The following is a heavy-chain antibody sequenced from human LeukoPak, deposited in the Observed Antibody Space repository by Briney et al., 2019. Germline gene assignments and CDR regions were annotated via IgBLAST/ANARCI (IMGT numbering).Heavy chain of an antibody. CDR2: IFYSGGT. CDR1: GGSIRGFV. J-gene: IGHJ5*02. Sequence: SETLSLTCTVSGGSIRGFVWSWIRQPPGKGLEWIGYIFYSGGTYYNPSLMSRVTISVDMSTNQFSLKLTSVTAADTAVYYCARHDYGGNSAWFDPWGQGTLVTVSS. V-gene: IGHV4-59*01. D-gene: IGHD4-23*01. CDR3: ARHDYGGNSAWFDP.